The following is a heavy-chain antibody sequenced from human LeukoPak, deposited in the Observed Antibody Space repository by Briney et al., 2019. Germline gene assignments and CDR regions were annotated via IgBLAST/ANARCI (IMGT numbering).Heavy chain of an antibody. CDR2: IFHSGST. V-gene: IGHV4-38-2*02. CDR1: GYSISSGYY. D-gene: IGHD3-22*01. J-gene: IGHJ5*02. Sequence: SETLSLTCTVSGYSISSGYYWGWIRQPPGKGLEWIGSIFHSGSTYYNPSLKSRVTISVDTSKNQFSLKLSSVTAADTAVYYCARTSYYYDSREGRGGWDWFDPWGQGTLVTVSS. CDR3: ARTSYYYDSREGRGGWDWFDP.